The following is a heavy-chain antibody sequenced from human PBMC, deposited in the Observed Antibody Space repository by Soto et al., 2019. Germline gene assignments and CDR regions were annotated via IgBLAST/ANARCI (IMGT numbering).Heavy chain of an antibody. CDR2: IIPIFGTA. CDR1: GGTFSSYA. D-gene: IGHD2-21*02. CDR3: AGHGGGDCYSLISCYYCCMDV. V-gene: IGHV1-69*12. J-gene: IGHJ6*02. Sequence: QVQLVQSGAEVKKPGSSVKVSCKASGGTFSSYAISWVRQAPGQGLEWMGGIIPIFGTANYAQKFQGRVTITADESTSTGYMGLSSLRSEDWAVYYCAGHGGGDCYSLISCYYCCMDVWGQGDTVTVSS.